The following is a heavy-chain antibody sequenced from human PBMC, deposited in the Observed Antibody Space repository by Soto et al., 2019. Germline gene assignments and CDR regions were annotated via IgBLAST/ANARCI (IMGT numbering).Heavy chain of an antibody. J-gene: IGHJ6*02. Sequence: QITLKASGPTLVKPTQTLTLTCTFSGFSLSTSGVGVGWIRQPPGKALELLAPIYWDDDKRYSPSLRSRLTISKDTSKNQVVLTMTTMEPVDTATYYCIQSRCGGDCLQSYASHYYYGMDVWGQGTTVTVSS. CDR1: GFSLSTSGVG. D-gene: IGHD2-21*02. V-gene: IGHV2-5*02. CDR2: IYWDDDK. CDR3: IQSRCGGDCLQSYASHYYYGMDV.